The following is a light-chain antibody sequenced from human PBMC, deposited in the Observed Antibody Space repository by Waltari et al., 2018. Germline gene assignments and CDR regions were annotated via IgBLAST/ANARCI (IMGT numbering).Light chain of an antibody. CDR2: WAS. J-gene: IGKJ2*01. CDR1: RSVTNM. Sequence: EIVMTQSPATLSVSPGEGVTLSCRASRSVTNMLAWYQQKPGQAPTLLIYWASTRDSGVPDRFSGSGSETDFTLTISSLQAEDVAVYHCHQYFAPPYTFGRGTKLEIK. CDR3: HQYFAPPYT. V-gene: IGKV3-15*01.